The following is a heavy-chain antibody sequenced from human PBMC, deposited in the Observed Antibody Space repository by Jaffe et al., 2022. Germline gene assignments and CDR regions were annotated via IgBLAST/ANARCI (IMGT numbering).Heavy chain of an antibody. J-gene: IGHJ3*02. CDR2: IKSKTDGGTT. Sequence: EVQLVESGGGLVKPGGSLRLSCAASGFTFSNAWMSWVRQAPGKGLEWVGRIKSKTDGGTTDYAAPVKGRFTISRDDSKNTLYLQMNSLKTEDTAVYYCTTRYGDYNMDAFDIWGQGTMVTVSS. D-gene: IGHD4-17*01. CDR3: TTRYGDYNMDAFDI. CDR1: GFTFSNAW. V-gene: IGHV3-15*01.